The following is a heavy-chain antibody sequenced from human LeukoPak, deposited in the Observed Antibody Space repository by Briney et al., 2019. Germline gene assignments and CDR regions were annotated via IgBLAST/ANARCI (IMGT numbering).Heavy chain of an antibody. Sequence: PSETLSLTCTVSVGSISSYYWSWIRQPPGKGLEWRGYIYYSGSGSTNYNPSLKSRVTISVDTSKNQFSLKLSSVTAADTAVYYCARRGGHGGSFDYWGQGTLVTVSS. D-gene: IGHD4-23*01. CDR2: IYYSGSGST. V-gene: IGHV4-59*08. CDR3: ARRGGHGGSFDY. CDR1: VGSISSYY. J-gene: IGHJ4*02.